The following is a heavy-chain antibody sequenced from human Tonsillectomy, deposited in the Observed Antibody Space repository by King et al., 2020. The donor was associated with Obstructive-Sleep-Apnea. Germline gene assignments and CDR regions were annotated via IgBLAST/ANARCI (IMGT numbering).Heavy chain of an antibody. CDR2: VSGSGGNT. CDR3: AGPYYDFWSGYSETWFDS. Sequence: VQLVESGGGLVQPGGSLRLSCAASGFTFNNYAMNWVRQAPGKGLAWVSGVSGSGGNTYYADAVKGRFTISRDNSKNTLYLQMNSLRAEDTAVYYCAGPYYDFWSGYSETWFDSWGQGTLVTVSP. CDR1: GFTFNNYA. J-gene: IGHJ5*01. V-gene: IGHV3-23*04. D-gene: IGHD3-3*01.